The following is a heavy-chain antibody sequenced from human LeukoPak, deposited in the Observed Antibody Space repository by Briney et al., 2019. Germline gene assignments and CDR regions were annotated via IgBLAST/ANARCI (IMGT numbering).Heavy chain of an antibody. CDR3: ARARGDFGDYYFDY. Sequence: GGSLRLSCTVSGFTVSSNSMSWVRQAPGKGLEWVSFIYSDNTHYSDSVKGRFTISRGNSKNTLYLQMGSLRAEDTALYHCARARGDFGDYYFDYWGQGTLVTVSS. V-gene: IGHV3-53*05. D-gene: IGHD3-10*01. CDR2: IYSDNT. J-gene: IGHJ4*02. CDR1: GFTVSSNS.